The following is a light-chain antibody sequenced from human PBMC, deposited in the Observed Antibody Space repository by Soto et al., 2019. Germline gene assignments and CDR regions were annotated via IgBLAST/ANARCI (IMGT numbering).Light chain of an antibody. CDR1: ISDVGGYNY. Sequence: QSVLTQPASVSGSPGQSITISCTGTISDVGGYNYVSWYQQHPGKAPKLMIFDVSNRPSGVSNRFSGSKSGYTASLIISGLQAEDEADYYCSSYTSSSTYVFGTGTKVTVL. V-gene: IGLV2-14*03. J-gene: IGLJ1*01. CDR2: DVS. CDR3: SSYTSSSTYV.